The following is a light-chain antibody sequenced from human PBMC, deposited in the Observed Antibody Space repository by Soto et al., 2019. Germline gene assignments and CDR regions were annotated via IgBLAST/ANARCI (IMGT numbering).Light chain of an antibody. J-gene: IGLJ1*01. CDR1: SSDIGNYNS. CDR3: SSYTRGNTYV. CDR2: EVT. V-gene: IGLV2-14*01. Sequence: QSALTQPASVSGSPGQSITISCTGTSSDIGNYNSVSWYQQHPRKAPKLMIYEVTNRPSGISNRFSGSKSGNTASLTISGLQAEDEADYYCSSYTRGNTYVFGTGNKVTVL.